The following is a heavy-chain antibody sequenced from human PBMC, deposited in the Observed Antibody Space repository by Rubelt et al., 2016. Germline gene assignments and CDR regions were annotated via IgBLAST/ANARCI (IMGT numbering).Heavy chain of an antibody. CDR1: GFTFSSYA. CDR2: ISGSGSST. V-gene: IGHV3-23*01. CDR3: ARDHVSSALDY. D-gene: IGHD3-10*01. J-gene: IGHJ4*02. Sequence: EVQLLESGGGLVQPGGSLRLSCAASGFTFSSYALTWVRQAPGKGLEWVSSISGSGSSTYYADSVRGRFTISRDNSMNTLYLQMNSLRAEDTAVYYGARDHVSSALDYWGQGTLVTVSS.